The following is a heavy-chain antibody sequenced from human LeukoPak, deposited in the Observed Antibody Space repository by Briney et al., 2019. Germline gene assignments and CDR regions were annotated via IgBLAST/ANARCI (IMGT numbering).Heavy chain of an antibody. CDR3: ARVEVVVPATHYHGMGV. D-gene: IGHD2-15*01. CDR2: TYYRSKWYN. CDR1: GDRVSSNSAG. Sequence: SQTLSLTCAISGDRVSSNSAGWNWIRQSPSRGLEWLGRTYYRSKWYNDYAGSVKSRIIINADTSKNHFSLQLKSVTPEDTAVYYCARVEVVVPATHYHGMGVWGQGTTVTVSS. V-gene: IGHV6-1*01. J-gene: IGHJ6*02.